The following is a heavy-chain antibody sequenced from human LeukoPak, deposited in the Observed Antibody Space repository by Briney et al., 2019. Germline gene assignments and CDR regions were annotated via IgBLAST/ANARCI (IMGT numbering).Heavy chain of an antibody. CDR3: ARAARHPLFWSGYYNFDY. CDR2: IIPIFGAA. CDR1: GGTFSSYA. J-gene: IGHJ4*02. D-gene: IGHD3-3*01. V-gene: IGHV1-69*05. Sequence: GASVKVSCKASGGTFSSYAISWVRQAPGRGLEWMGGIIPIFGAANYAQKFQGRVTITTDESTSTAYMELSSPRSEDTAVYYCARAARHPLFWSGYYNFDYWGQGTLVTVSS.